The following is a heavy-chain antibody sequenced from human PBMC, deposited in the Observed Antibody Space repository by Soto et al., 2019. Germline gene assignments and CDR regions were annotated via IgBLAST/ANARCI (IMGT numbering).Heavy chain of an antibody. CDR3: ARDPYYDSSGYLASNGMDV. V-gene: IGHV3-53*04. Sequence: EVQLVESGGGLVQPGGSLRLSCAASGFTVSSNYMRWVRQAPGKGLEWVSVIYSDGSTYYADSVKGRFTISRHNSKNTLYLQMNSLRAEDTAVYYCARDPYYDSSGYLASNGMDVWGQGTSVIVSS. CDR2: IYSDGST. CDR1: GFTVSSNY. D-gene: IGHD3-22*01. J-gene: IGHJ6*02.